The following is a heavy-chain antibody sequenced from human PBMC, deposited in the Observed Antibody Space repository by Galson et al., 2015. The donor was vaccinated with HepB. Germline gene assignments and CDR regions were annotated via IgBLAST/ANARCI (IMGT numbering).Heavy chain of an antibody. J-gene: IGHJ6*02. V-gene: IGHV1-2*02. D-gene: IGHD3-10*01. CDR2: INPNSGGT. Sequence: SVKVSCKASGYTFTGYYMHWARQAPGQGLEWMGWINPNSGGTNYAQKFQGRVAMTRDTSISTAYMELSSLRSEDTAVYYCARGQPHGDYYYGMDVWGQGTTVTVSS. CDR3: ARGQPHGDYYYGMDV. CDR1: GYTFTGYY.